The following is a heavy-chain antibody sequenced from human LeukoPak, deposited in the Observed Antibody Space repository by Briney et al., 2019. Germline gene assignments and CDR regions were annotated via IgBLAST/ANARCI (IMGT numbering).Heavy chain of an antibody. J-gene: IGHJ6*02. CDR1: GGSISSSNW. V-gene: IGHV4-4*02. D-gene: IGHD6-13*01. Sequence: SETLSLTCAVSGGSISSSNWWSWVRQPPGKGLEWIGEIYHSGSTNYNPSLKSRVTISVDKSKNQFSLKLSSVTAADTAVYYCARDRVAAARGYYYYGMDVWGQGTTVTVSS. CDR3: ARDRVAAARGYYYYGMDV. CDR2: IYHSGST.